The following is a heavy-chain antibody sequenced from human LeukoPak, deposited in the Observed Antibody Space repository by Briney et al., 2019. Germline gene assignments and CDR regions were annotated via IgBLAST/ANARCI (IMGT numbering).Heavy chain of an antibody. Sequence: PGGSLRLSCAASGFTFSTYAMSWVRQAPGKGLEWVSALSPSGGITYYEDSVKGRFTISRDNSKNTLYLQMNSLRAEDTAVYYGAKGVNYFVLEYWGQGTLVTISS. CDR3: AKGVNYFVLEY. CDR2: LSPSGGIT. J-gene: IGHJ4*02. CDR1: GFTFSTYA. V-gene: IGHV3-23*01. D-gene: IGHD3-10*02.